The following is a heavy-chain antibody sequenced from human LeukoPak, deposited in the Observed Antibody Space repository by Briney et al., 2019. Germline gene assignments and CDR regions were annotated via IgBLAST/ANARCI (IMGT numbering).Heavy chain of an antibody. Sequence: SETLSLTCTVSGGSISSSSYYWGWIRQPPGKGLEWIGSIYYSGSTYYNPSLKSRVTISVDTSKNQFSLKLSSVTAADTAVYYCARFLRVGGRPARYYFDYWGQGTLVTVSS. D-gene: IGHD2-2*01. CDR1: GGSISSSSYY. CDR3: ARFLRVGGRPARYYFDY. V-gene: IGHV4-39*01. J-gene: IGHJ4*02. CDR2: IYYSGST.